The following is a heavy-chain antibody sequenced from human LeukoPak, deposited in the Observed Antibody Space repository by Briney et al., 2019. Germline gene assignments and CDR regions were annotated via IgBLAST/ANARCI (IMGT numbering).Heavy chain of an antibody. CDR3: ARAKGGAFDY. CDR1: GFTFSSYG. V-gene: IGHV3-33*01. D-gene: IGHD3-16*01. J-gene: IGHJ4*02. CDR2: IWQGGSNK. Sequence: GGSLRLSCAASGFTFSSYGMHWVRQAPGKGLEWVAVIWQGGSNKYYADSVKGRFTISRDNSKHTLYLQMNSLRAEDTAVYYCARAKGGAFDYWGQGTLVTVSS.